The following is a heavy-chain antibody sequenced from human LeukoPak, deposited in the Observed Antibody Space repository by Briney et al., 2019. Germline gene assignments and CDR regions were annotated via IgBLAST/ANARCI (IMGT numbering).Heavy chain of an antibody. CDR1: GFSVSSYE. D-gene: IGHD1-26*01. Sequence: QSGGSLRLSCAASGFSVSSYEMNWVRQAPGKGLEWVSYSSSSGRTVYYAGSVKGRFTISRDNAKNALYLQMNSLRAEDTALYYCAEEGPVGATGFDYWGQGTLVTVSS. CDR3: AEEGPVGATGFDY. CDR2: SSSSGRTV. J-gene: IGHJ4*02. V-gene: IGHV3-48*03.